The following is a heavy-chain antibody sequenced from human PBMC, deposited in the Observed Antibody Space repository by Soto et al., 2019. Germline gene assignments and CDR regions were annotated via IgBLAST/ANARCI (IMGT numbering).Heavy chain of an antibody. V-gene: IGHV3-23*01. Sequence: DVQLLESGGGLVQPEGSLRLSCAASGFTFSSYAMGWVRQGPGKGLEWVAVVSIGGSTHYADSVRGRFTISRDNSTHTLSLQMNCLTAEATAIYCWAKRRGAGEHFAYWGQGALVTVSS. CDR1: GFTFSSYA. D-gene: IGHD2-15*01. CDR3: AKRRGAGEHFAY. J-gene: IGHJ4*02. CDR2: VSIGGST.